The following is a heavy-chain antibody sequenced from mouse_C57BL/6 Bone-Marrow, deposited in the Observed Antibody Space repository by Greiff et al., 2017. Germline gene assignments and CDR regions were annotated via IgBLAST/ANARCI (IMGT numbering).Heavy chain of an antibody. CDR3: ARGQSNRYFDV. CDR2: ISDGGSYT. D-gene: IGHD2-5*01. CDR1: GFTFSSYA. J-gene: IGHJ1*03. V-gene: IGHV5-4*03. Sequence: EVKLQESGGGLVKPGGSLKLSCAASGFTFSSYAMSWVRQTPEKRLEWVATISDGGSYTYYPDNVKGRFTISRDNAKNNLYLQMSHLKSEDTAMYYCARGQSNRYFDVWGTGTTVTVSS.